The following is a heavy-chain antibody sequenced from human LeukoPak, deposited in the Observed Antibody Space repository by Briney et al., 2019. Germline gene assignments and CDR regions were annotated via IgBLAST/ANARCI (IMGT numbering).Heavy chain of an antibody. CDR2: ISYDGSKK. Sequence: GGSLRLSRAAPGFTFSSYGMHWVRQAPGKGLEWVAAISYDGSKKYYADSVKGRFTISRDNSKNTLYLQMNSLRAEDTAVYYCAKEVCGGDCYLFDYWGQGTLVTVSS. J-gene: IGHJ4*02. CDR3: AKEVCGGDCYLFDY. CDR1: GFTFSSYG. D-gene: IGHD2-21*02. V-gene: IGHV3-30*18.